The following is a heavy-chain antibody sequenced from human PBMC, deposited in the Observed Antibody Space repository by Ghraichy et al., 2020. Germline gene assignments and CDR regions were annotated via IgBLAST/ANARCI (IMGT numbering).Heavy chain of an antibody. Sequence: TLSLTCAVSGGSISSGGYSWSWIRQPPGKGLEWIGYIYHSGSTYYNPSLKSRVTISVDRSKNQFSLKLSSVTAADTAVYYCARNYGSGSYPGSYWYFDLWGRCTLVTVSS. CDR2: IYHSGST. CDR3: ARNYGSGSYPGSYWYFDL. V-gene: IGHV4-30-2*01. D-gene: IGHD3-10*01. CDR1: GGSISSGGYS. J-gene: IGHJ2*01.